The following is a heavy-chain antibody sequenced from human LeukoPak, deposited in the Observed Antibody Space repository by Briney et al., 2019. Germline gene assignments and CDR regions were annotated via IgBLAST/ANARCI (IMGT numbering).Heavy chain of an antibody. CDR3: ARDDYGDYAGVGY. CDR1: GFTFSSYW. V-gene: IGHV3-7*01. CDR2: IKQDGSEK. Sequence: GGSLRLSCAASGFTFSSYWMSWVRQAPGKGLEWVANIKQDGSEKYYVDSVKGRFTISRDNAKNSLYLQMDSLRAEDTAVYYCARDDYGDYAGVGYWGQGTLVTVSS. D-gene: IGHD4-17*01. J-gene: IGHJ4*02.